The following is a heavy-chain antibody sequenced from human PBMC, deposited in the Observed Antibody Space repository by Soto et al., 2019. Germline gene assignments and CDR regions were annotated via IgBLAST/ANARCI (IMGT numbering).Heavy chain of an antibody. Sequence: QVQLVESGGGVVQPGRSLRLSCAASGFTFSSYGMHWVRQAPGKGLEWVAVISYDGSNKYYADSVKGRFTISRDNSKNTLYLQMNSLRAEDTAVYYWAKGGSGGSVPDVWVQGTTVTVSS. V-gene: IGHV3-30*18. D-gene: IGHD2-15*01. CDR1: GFTFSSYG. CDR3: AKGGSGGSVPDV. J-gene: IGHJ6*02. CDR2: ISYDGSNK.